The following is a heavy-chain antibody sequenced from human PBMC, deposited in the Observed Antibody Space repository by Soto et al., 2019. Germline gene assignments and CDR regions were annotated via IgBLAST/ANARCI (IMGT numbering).Heavy chain of an antibody. CDR2: LSGSGGST. V-gene: IGHV3-23*01. J-gene: IGHJ3*02. CDR3: ANSQRGYYGSGSPSHAFDI. D-gene: IGHD3-10*01. CDR1: GFTFSSYA. Sequence: EVQLLESGGGLVQPGGSLRLSCAASGFTFSSYAMSWVRQAPGKGLEWVSALSGSGGSTYYADSVKGRFTISRDNSKNTLYLQMNSLRAEYTAVYYCANSQRGYYGSGSPSHAFDIWGQGTMVTVSS.